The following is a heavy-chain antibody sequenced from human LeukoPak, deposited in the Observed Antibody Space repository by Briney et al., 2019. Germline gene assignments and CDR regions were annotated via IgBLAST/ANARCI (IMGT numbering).Heavy chain of an antibody. J-gene: IGHJ4*02. V-gene: IGHV4-34*01. CDR1: GGSFSGYY. CDR3: AGCLPLAHGDNPYDY. Sequence: PSETLSLTCAVYGGSFSGYYWSWIRQPPGRGLEWIGGINHSGSTNYNPSLKSRVTISVDTSKNQFSLKLSSVTAAGTAVYYCAGCLPLAHGDNPYDYWVQGTLVTVSS. D-gene: IGHD4-17*01. CDR2: INHSGST.